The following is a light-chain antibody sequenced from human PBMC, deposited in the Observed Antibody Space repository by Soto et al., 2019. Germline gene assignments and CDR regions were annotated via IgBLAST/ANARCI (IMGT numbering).Light chain of an antibody. CDR3: SSYTTSYFYV. J-gene: IGLJ1*01. CDR2: GVK. V-gene: IGLV2-14*01. CDR1: GRDIGAYDY. Sequence: QSALAQPASVSGSPGQSITISCTGSGRDIGAYDYVSWYQQHPGKAPKLLIYGVKNRPSGVSYRFSASKSAFTASLTISGLQAEDEANYYCSSYTTSYFYVSGPGTKVTVL.